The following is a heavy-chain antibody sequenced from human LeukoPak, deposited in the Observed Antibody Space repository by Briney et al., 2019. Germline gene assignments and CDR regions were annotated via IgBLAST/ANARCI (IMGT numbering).Heavy chain of an antibody. D-gene: IGHD6-13*01. V-gene: IGHV4-59*08. CDR1: GGSISSDY. Sequence: SETLSLTCTVSGGSISSDYWSWIRQPPGKGLEWIGYIYSSGSTNYNPSLKSRVTISVDTSKNQFSLKLSSVTAADTAVYYCARAGLGIATKFDPWGQGTLVTVSS. J-gene: IGHJ5*02. CDR2: IYSSGST. CDR3: ARAGLGIATKFDP.